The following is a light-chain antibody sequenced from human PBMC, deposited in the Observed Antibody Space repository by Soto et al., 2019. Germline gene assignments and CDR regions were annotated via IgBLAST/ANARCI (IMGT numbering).Light chain of an antibody. V-gene: IGLV6-57*02. Sequence: NFMLTQPHSVSESPGKTVTISCTGSSGSIASNYVQWYQQRPGSAPTAVIYEDNQRHSGVPDRFSGSIDSSANSASLTISGLQTEDEADYYCQSCDCSTMVFGGGTKVTVL. CDR3: QSCDCSTMV. CDR2: EDN. J-gene: IGLJ2*01. CDR1: SGSIASNY.